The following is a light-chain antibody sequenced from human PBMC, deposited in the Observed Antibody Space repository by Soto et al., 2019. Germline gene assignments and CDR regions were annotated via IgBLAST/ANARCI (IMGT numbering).Light chain of an antibody. CDR2: EVV. Sequence: QSALTQPPSASGSPGQSVTISCTGTKNDIGVYDFVSWYQHHPGKAPRLIIYEVVQRPSGVPDRFSGSKSGNTASLTVSGIQASDEADYCCKSYAGSNTYVFGSGTKLTVL. V-gene: IGLV2-8*01. CDR1: KNDIGVYDF. CDR3: KSYAGSNTYV. J-gene: IGLJ1*01.